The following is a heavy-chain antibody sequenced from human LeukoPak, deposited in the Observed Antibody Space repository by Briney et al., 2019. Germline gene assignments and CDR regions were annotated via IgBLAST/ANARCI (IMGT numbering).Heavy chain of an antibody. V-gene: IGHV3-23*01. D-gene: IGHD2-21*01. Sequence: GSLRLSCAASGFTLSSYAMSWVRQAPGKGLEWVSAISVSGNTYHADSVKGRFTISRDSSKNTLYLQMNRLRAEDAAVYYCAKAPVTTCSGAYCYPFDYWGQGTLVTVSS. J-gene: IGHJ4*02. CDR2: ISVSGNT. CDR1: GFTLSSYA. CDR3: AKAPVTTCSGAYCYPFDY.